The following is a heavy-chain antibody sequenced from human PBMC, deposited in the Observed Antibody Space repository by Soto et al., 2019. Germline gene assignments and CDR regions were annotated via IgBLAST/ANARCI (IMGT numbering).Heavy chain of an antibody. Sequence: GESLKISCNGSGYTFKKYWIAWVRQMPGQGLEWMGIIYPGDSDTTYSPSVQGHVTISVDESINTAYLQWASLEASDTAMYYCARQKLWMATINNDAFDIWGQGAMVTVSS. J-gene: IGHJ3*02. V-gene: IGHV5-51*01. D-gene: IGHD2-21*01. CDR1: GYTFKKYW. CDR3: ARQKLWMATINNDAFDI. CDR2: IYPGDSDT.